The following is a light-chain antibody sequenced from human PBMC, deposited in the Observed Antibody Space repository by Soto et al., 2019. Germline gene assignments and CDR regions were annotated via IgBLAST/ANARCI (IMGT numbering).Light chain of an antibody. CDR3: PQSYSTPLT. Sequence: DIQMTQSPSTLSASVGDRVTITCRASKSIGTWLAWYQQTPGKAPKLLMYAASSLHSGVPSRFSGSGSGTDFTLTISSLQPEDFATYDCPQSYSTPLTFGGGTKVDIK. J-gene: IGKJ4*01. CDR1: KSIGTW. CDR2: AAS. V-gene: IGKV1-39*01.